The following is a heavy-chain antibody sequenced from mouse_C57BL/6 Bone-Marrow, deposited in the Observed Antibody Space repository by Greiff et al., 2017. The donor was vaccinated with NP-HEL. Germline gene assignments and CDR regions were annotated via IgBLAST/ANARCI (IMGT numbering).Heavy chain of an antibody. J-gene: IGHJ2*01. CDR1: GFTFSDYY. CDR2: INYDGSST. CDR3: AREGLRHHYFDY. V-gene: IGHV5-16*01. D-gene: IGHD3-2*02. Sequence: DVQLQESEGGLVQPGSSMKLSCTASGFTFSDYYMAWVRQVPEKGLEWVANINYDGSSTYYLDSLKSRFIISRDNAKNILYLQMSSLKSEDTATYYCAREGLRHHYFDYWGQGTTLTVSS.